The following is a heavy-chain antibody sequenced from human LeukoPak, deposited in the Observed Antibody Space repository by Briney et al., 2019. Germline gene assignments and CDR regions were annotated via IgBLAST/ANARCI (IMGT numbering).Heavy chain of an antibody. D-gene: IGHD6-25*01. J-gene: IGHJ4*02. Sequence: SGASTYYADSVKDRFTISRDNSKHTLYLQMNGLRAEDTAVYFCAKSLDRHSSGDNFDYWGQGTLVTVSS. CDR3: AKSLDRHSSGDNFDY. CDR2: SGAST. V-gene: IGHV3-23*01.